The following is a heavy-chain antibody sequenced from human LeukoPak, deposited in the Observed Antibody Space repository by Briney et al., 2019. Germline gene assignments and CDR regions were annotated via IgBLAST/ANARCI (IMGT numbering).Heavy chain of an antibody. D-gene: IGHD3-16*02. Sequence: GASVKVSCKASGYTFTSYGINWVRQATGQGLEWMGWMNPNSGNTGYAQKFQGRVTMTRNTSVSTAYMELSSLRSEDTAVYYCARITFGGVIVPFDYWGQGTLVTVSS. V-gene: IGHV1-8*01. CDR1: GYTFTSYG. CDR3: ARITFGGVIVPFDY. J-gene: IGHJ4*02. CDR2: MNPNSGNT.